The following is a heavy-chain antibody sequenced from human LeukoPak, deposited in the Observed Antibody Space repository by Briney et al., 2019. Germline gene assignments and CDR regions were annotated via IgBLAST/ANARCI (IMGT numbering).Heavy chain of an antibody. Sequence: GGSLRLSCAASGFTFSSYVMSWVRQAPGKGLEWVANIKQDGSEKYYVDSVKGRFTISRDNAKNSLYLQMNSLRAEDTAVYYCAIGYCTNGVCPGDWGQGTQVTVSS. CDR2: IKQDGSEK. CDR3: AIGYCTNGVCPGD. D-gene: IGHD2-8*01. V-gene: IGHV3-7*01. CDR1: GFTFSSYV. J-gene: IGHJ4*02.